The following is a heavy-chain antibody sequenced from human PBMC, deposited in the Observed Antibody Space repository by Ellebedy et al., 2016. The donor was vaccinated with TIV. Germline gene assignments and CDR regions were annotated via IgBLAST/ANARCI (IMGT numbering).Heavy chain of an antibody. CDR2: ITSGSDTI. V-gene: IGHV3-48*02. CDR3: ARDKDSAYDY. J-gene: IGHJ4*02. D-gene: IGHD2-15*01. CDR1: GFTFSSYS. Sequence: PGGSLRLSCAASGFTFSSYSMNWVRQAPGKGLEYVAHITSGSDTISYADSVKGRFTISRDNAKNSLYLQMNSLRDEDTAVYFCARDKDSAYDYWGQGTLVTVSS.